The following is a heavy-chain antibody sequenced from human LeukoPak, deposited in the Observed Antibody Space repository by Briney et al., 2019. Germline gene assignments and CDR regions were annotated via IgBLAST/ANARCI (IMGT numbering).Heavy chain of an antibody. J-gene: IGHJ6*02. D-gene: IGHD6-13*01. V-gene: IGHV4-61*05. CDR3: ARHSYSSSWSFKYYYYGMDV. CDR2: IYYSGST. CDR1: GGSISSSSYY. Sequence: SETLSLTCTVSGGSISSSSYYWSWIRQPPGKGLEWIGYIYYSGSTNYNPSLKSRVTISVDTSKNQFSLKLSSVTAADTAVYYCARHSYSSSWSFKYYYYGMDVWGQGTTVTVSS.